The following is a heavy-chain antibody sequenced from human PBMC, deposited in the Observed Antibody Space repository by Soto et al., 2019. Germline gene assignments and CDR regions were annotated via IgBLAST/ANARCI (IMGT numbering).Heavy chain of an antibody. Sequence: GGSLRLSWAASGLTFSDYAMSWVRQAPGKGLEWVSAIGGSGSKTYYADSVKGRFTISRDNSKDTLCLQMNSLRVEDTAVYYCAKIGVTGYYFEYWGQGTLVTVSS. J-gene: IGHJ4*02. CDR1: GLTFSDYA. CDR3: AKIGVTGYYFEY. D-gene: IGHD3-22*01. CDR2: IGGSGSKT. V-gene: IGHV3-23*01.